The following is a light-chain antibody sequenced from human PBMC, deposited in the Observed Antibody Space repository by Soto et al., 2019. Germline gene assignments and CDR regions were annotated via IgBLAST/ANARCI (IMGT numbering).Light chain of an antibody. CDR3: SSYTISRTYV. J-gene: IGLJ1*01. CDR1: SSDVGAYNF. V-gene: IGLV2-14*03. CDR2: NVY. Sequence: QSALTQPASVSGSPGQSITISCTGTSSDVGAYNFVSWHQQHPGKAPKLIIYNVYDRPSGISYRFSGSKSGNTASLTISGHQGEDEADYYCSSYTISRTYVFGTGTKLTVL.